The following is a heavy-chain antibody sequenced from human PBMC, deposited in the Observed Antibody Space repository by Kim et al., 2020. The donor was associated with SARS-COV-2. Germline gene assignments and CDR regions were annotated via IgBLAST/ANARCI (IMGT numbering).Heavy chain of an antibody. V-gene: IGHV4-39*01. Sequence: SETLSLTCTVSGGSISSSSYYWGWIRQPPGKGLEWIGSIYYSGSTYYNPSLKSRVTISVDTSKNQFSLKLSSVTAADTAVYYCARRTTLAVAGTGWFDP. J-gene: IGHJ5*02. CDR1: GGSISSSSYY. CDR3: ARRTTLAVAGTGWFDP. CDR2: IYYSGST. D-gene: IGHD6-19*01.